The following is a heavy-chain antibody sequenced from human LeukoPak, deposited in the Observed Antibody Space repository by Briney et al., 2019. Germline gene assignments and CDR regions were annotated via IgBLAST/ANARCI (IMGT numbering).Heavy chain of an antibody. J-gene: IGHJ4*02. CDR3: ARDSDSGYGPFAS. CDR2: IHSGGTT. Sequence: GGSLRLSCAASGFTVSNNYMSWILQAPGKGLEWVSVIHSGGTTNYADSVQGRFTISRDNSKTTVYLHMNSLRAEDTAVYYCARDSDSGYGPFASWGQGTLVTVSS. V-gene: IGHV3-53*01. CDR1: GFTVSNNY. D-gene: IGHD5-12*01.